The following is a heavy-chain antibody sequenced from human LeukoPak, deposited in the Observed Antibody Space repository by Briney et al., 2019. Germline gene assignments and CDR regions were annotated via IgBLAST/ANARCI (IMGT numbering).Heavy chain of an antibody. CDR1: GYSFTSYW. Sequence: GASLKISFKGSGYSFTSYWIGWVRQMPGKGLEWMGIIYPGDSDTRYSPSFQGQVTISADKSISTAYLQWSSLKASDTAMYYCARQGGYCSGGSCYSDYWGQGTLVTVSS. D-gene: IGHD2-15*01. CDR3: ARQGGYCSGGSCYSDY. V-gene: IGHV5-51*01. CDR2: IYPGDSDT. J-gene: IGHJ4*02.